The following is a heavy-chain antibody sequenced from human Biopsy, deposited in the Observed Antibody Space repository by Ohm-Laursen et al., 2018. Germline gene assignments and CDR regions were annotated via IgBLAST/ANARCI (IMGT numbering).Heavy chain of an antibody. D-gene: IGHD3-22*01. CDR2: VMPFFGTA. V-gene: IGHV1-69*06. Sequence: SVKVSCKASGGTFSSDIFAWVRQAPGQRPEWMGDVMPFFGTAQYAPKLQGRVSMTADKTTYTAYMELTSLTSEDTAMYFCARHYYDTSGYNWFDPWGQGTLVTVSS. J-gene: IGHJ5*02. CDR3: ARHYYDTSGYNWFDP. CDR1: GGTFSSDI.